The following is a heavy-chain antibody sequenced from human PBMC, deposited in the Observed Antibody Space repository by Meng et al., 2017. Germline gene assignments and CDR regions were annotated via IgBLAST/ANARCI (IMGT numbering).Heavy chain of an antibody. D-gene: IGHD1-1*01. Sequence: EVQLVGSGGCLVPPGGSLILSCAASGFTFNNYWMHWVRQVPGKGLVWVSRISGDGSITNYADSVKGRFTISRDNAKNTLYLQMNSLRPEDTAVYYCLDEAPRSDYWGQGSLVTVSS. CDR1: GFTFNNYW. CDR3: LDEAPRSDY. J-gene: IGHJ4*02. V-gene: IGHV3-74*01. CDR2: ISGDGSIT.